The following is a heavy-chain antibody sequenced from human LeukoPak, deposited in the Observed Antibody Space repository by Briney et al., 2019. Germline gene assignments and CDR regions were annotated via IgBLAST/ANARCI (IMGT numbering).Heavy chain of an antibody. Sequence: GGSLRLSCAASGFTVSSNYMSWVRQTPGKGLEWVSLIWRGGTTYYVDSVKGRFTISRDNSQNTLYLQMNSLGADDTAVYYCAKVATWTYFDSWGQGTLVTVSS. D-gene: IGHD3/OR15-3a*01. J-gene: IGHJ4*02. CDR2: IWRGGTT. CDR3: AKVATWTYFDS. CDR1: GFTVSSNY. V-gene: IGHV3-66*01.